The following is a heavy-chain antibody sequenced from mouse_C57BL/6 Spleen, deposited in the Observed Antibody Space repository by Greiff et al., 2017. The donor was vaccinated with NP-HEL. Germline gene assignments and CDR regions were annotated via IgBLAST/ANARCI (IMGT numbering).Heavy chain of an antibody. CDR2: IYPGSGST. Sequence: LKQPGASVKMSCKASGYTFTSYWITWVKQRPGQGLEWIGDIYPGSGSTNYNEKFKSKATLTVDTSSSTAYMQLSSLTSEDSAVYYCARCSTDFDYWGQGTTLTVSS. CDR3: ARCSTDFDY. V-gene: IGHV1-55*01. D-gene: IGHD1-1*01. CDR1: GYTFTSYW. J-gene: IGHJ2*01.